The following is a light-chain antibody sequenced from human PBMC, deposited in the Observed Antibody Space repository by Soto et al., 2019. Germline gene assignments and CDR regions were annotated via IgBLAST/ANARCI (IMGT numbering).Light chain of an antibody. J-gene: IGLJ2*01. CDR2: SNN. Sequence: QSVLTKPPSASGTPGQRVTISCSGRSSNIGSNTVNWYQQLPGTAPKLLIYSNNQRPSEVPDRFSGSKSGTSASLAISGLQSEDEADYYCAAWDDSLNGLFGGGTKVTVL. V-gene: IGLV1-44*01. CDR1: SSNIGSNT. CDR3: AAWDDSLNGL.